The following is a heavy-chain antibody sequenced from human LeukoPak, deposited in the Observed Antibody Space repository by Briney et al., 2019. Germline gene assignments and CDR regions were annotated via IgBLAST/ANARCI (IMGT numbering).Heavy chain of an antibody. CDR1: GYTFTSYD. CDR2: MNPNSGNT. J-gene: IGHJ4*02. V-gene: IGHV1-8*01. D-gene: IGHD3-22*01. CDR3: ARDGTYYYDSSGYYS. Sequence: ASVKVSCKASGYTFTSYDINWVRQATGQGLEWMGWMNPNSGNTGYAQKFQGRVTMTRDTSISTAYMELSRLRSDDTAVYYCARDGTYYYDSSGYYSWGQGTLVTVSS.